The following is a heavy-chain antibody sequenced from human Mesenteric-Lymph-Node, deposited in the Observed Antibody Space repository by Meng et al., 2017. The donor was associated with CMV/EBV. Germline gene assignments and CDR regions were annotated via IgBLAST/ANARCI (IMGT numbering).Heavy chain of an antibody. CDR3: ARWARITIFGVVTPYGMDV. D-gene: IGHD3-3*01. V-gene: IGHV5-51*01. J-gene: IGHJ6*02. Sequence: GESLKISCQGSGYIFANYWIGWVRQMPGKGLEWMGIIYPGDSDTRYSPSFQGQVTISVDESITTAYLQWSSLEASDTAIYYCARWARITIFGVVTPYGMDVWGQGTTVTVSS. CDR2: IYPGDSDT. CDR1: GYIFANYW.